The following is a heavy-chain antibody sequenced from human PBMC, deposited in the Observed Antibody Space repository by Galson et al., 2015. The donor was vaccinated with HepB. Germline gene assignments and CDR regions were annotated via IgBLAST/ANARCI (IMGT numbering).Heavy chain of an antibody. CDR1: GFIFSSYW. D-gene: IGHD1-14*01. CDR2: IKEDGSEK. CDR3: ARSATTSRY. Sequence: SLRLSCATSGFIFSSYWMTWVRQAPGKGLEWVANIKEDGSEKYYMDSVKGRFIISRDNAKNSLYLQMNSLRPEDTAVYYCARSATTSRYWGQGTQVTVSS. J-gene: IGHJ4*02. V-gene: IGHV3-7*01.